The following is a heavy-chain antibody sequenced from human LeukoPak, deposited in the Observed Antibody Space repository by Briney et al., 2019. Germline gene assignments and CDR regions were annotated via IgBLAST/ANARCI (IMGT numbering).Heavy chain of an antibody. CDR2: ISSSSSYI. CDR3: ARDSHGSSGWYVGYFDY. J-gene: IGHJ4*02. V-gene: IGHV3-21*01. Sequence: GGSLRLSCAASGFTFSSYSMNWVRQAPGKGLEWVSSISSSSSYIYYADSVKGRFTISRDNAKNSLYLQMNSLRAEDTAVYYCARDSHGSSGWYVGYFDYWGQGTLVTVSS. CDR1: GFTFSSYS. D-gene: IGHD6-19*01.